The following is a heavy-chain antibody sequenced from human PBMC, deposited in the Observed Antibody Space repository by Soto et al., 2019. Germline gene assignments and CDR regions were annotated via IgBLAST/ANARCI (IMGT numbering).Heavy chain of an antibody. CDR3: ARDSGARLSSS. CDR1: GGTFSSYR. CDR2: IVPIYRTA. V-gene: IGHV1-69*13. J-gene: IGHJ4*02. D-gene: IGHD6-13*01. Sequence: SVKVSCKASGGTFSSYRFNGVRQARGQGREWLGGIVPIYRTADYAQKFQGRVTITADESTRTVYMELSSLKSQDTALYSCARDSGARLSSSWGQGTLVTVSS.